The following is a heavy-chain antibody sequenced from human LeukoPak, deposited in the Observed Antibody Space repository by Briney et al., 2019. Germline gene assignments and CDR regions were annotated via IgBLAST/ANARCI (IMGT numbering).Heavy chain of an antibody. CDR2: IWYDGSNK. J-gene: IGHJ4*02. CDR3: VRDRRFLEWLSPSGEIFDY. CDR1: GFTFSSYG. D-gene: IGHD3-3*01. V-gene: IGHV3-33*01. Sequence: GGSLRLSCAASGFTFSSYGMHWVRQAPGKGLEWVAVIWYDGSNKYYADSVKGRFTISRDNSKNTLYLQMNSLRAEDTAVYYCVRDRRFLEWLSPSGEIFDYWGQGTLVTVSS.